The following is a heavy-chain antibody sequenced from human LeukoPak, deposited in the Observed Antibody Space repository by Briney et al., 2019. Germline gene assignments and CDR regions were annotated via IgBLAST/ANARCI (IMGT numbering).Heavy chain of an antibody. J-gene: IGHJ3*02. D-gene: IGHD3-22*01. Sequence: ASVKVSCKASGYTFTSYDINWVRQATGQGLEWMGWMNPNSGNTGYAQKFQGRVTMTRNTSISTAYMELSSLRSEDTAVYYCARSDSSGGPTSPAFDIWGQRTMVTVSS. V-gene: IGHV1-8*01. CDR3: ARSDSSGGPTSPAFDI. CDR2: MNPNSGNT. CDR1: GYTFTSYD.